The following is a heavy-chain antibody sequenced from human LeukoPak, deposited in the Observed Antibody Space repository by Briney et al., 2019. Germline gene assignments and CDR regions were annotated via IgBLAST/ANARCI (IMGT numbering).Heavy chain of an antibody. D-gene: IGHD2-21*02. CDR3: ARDYCGGDCFPDY. J-gene: IGHJ4*02. V-gene: IGHV1-2*06. CDR2: INPNSGDT. CDR1: GYTFTGYY. Sequence: VASVKLSCKTSGYTFTGYYVHWVRQAPGQGLEWVGRINPNSGDTNYAQKFQGRVTMTRDTSISTAYMELSRLRSDDTTVYYCARDYCGGDCFPDYWGQGTLVTVSS.